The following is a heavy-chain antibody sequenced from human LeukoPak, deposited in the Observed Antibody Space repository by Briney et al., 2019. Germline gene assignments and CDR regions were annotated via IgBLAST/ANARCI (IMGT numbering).Heavy chain of an antibody. CDR1: GFTFSSYA. Sequence: GGSLRLSCAASGFTFSSYAMSWVRQAPGKGLEWVSAISGSGGSTYYADSVKGRFTISRDNSKNTLYLQMNSLRAEDTAVYYCAKSMGRITFGGVIVTPLNYWGQGTLVTVSS. CDR3: AKSMGRITFGGVIVTPLNY. CDR2: ISGSGGST. D-gene: IGHD3-16*02. V-gene: IGHV3-23*01. J-gene: IGHJ4*02.